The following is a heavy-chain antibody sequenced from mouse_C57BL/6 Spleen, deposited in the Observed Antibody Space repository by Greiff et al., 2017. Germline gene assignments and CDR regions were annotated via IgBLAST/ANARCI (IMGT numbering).Heavy chain of an antibody. CDR3: ARVMDLTTVVAEGFDY. Sequence: EVKLMESGPGLVKPSQSLSLTCSVTGYSITSGYYWNWIRQFPGNKLEWMGYISYDGSNNYNPSLKNRISITRDTSKNQFFLKLNSVTTEDTATYYCARVMDLTTVVAEGFDYWGQGTTLTVSS. CDR2: ISYDGSN. CDR1: GYSITSGYY. V-gene: IGHV3-6*01. J-gene: IGHJ2*01. D-gene: IGHD1-1*01.